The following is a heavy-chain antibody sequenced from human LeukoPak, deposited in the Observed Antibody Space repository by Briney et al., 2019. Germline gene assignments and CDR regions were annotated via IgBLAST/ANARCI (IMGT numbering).Heavy chain of an antibody. J-gene: IGHJ3*02. Sequence: GGSLRLSCAASGFTFSSYAMSRVRQAPGKGLEWVSAISGSGGSTYYADSVKGRFTISRDNSKNTLYLQMNSLRAEDTAVYYCAKALEDYGDYIYAFDIWGQGTMVTVSS. CDR3: AKALEDYGDYIYAFDI. CDR1: GFTFSSYA. CDR2: ISGSGGST. V-gene: IGHV3-23*01. D-gene: IGHD4-17*01.